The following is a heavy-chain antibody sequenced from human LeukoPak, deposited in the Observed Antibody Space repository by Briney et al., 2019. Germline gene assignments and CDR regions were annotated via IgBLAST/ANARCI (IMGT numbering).Heavy chain of an antibody. J-gene: IGHJ4*02. CDR2: INHSGST. CDR3: AREYGDFDY. CDR1: GGSFSGHY. D-gene: IGHD4-17*01. V-gene: IGHV4-34*01. Sequence: SETLSLTCAVYGGSFSGHYWSWIRQPPGKELEWIGEINHSGSTNYNPSLKSRVTISVDTSKNQSSLKLSSVTAADTAVYYCAREYGDFDYWGQGTLVTVSS.